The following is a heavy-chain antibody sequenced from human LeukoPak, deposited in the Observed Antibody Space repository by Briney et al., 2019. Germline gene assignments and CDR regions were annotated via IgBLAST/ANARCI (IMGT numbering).Heavy chain of an antibody. CDR1: GFTLSSYE. CDR3: ARELAVSGTGVGDY. CDR2: IGSSGSPI. Sequence: GGSLKLSCAASGFTLSSYEMNWVRQAPGKGLEWVSYIGSSGSPIYYANSVKGRFTISRDNAKNSLCLQMSSLRAEDTAVYYCARELAVSGTGVGDYWGQGTLVTVSS. D-gene: IGHD2-8*02. V-gene: IGHV3-48*03. J-gene: IGHJ4*02.